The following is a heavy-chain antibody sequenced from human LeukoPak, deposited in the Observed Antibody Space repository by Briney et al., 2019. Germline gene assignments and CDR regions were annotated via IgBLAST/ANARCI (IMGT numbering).Heavy chain of an antibody. CDR3: ARGRRVSVDY. V-gene: IGHV4-34*01. D-gene: IGHD6-13*01. CDR2: INHSGST. CDR1: GGSFSGYY. J-gene: IGHJ4*02. Sequence: SETLSLTCAVYGGSFSGYYWSWIRQPPGKGLEWIGEINHSGSTNYNPSLKSRVTISVDTSKNQFSLKLSSVTAADTAVYYCARGRRVSVDYWGQGTLVTVSS.